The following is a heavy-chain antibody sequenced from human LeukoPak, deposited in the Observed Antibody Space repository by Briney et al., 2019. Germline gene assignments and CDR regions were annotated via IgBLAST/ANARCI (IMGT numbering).Heavy chain of an antibody. CDR2: IYNFGST. CDR3: ASNLGASGSYYLFDP. J-gene: IGHJ5*02. Sequence: SETLSLTCAVSGYSITSGYYWGWIRQPPGKGLEWIGLIYNFGSTYYNPSLKSRVTISIDTSTNHFSLKLNSVTAADTAVYYCASNLGASGSYYLFDPWGQGTLVTVSS. V-gene: IGHV4-38-2*01. CDR1: GYSITSGYY. D-gene: IGHD3-10*01.